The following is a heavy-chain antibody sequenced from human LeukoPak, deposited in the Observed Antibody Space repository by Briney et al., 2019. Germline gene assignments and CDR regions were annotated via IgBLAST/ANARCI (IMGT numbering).Heavy chain of an antibody. D-gene: IGHD2-15*01. CDR3: AQVVARCMSTFDI. CDR2: IIRSGSKI. J-gene: IGHJ3*02. CDR1: GFTFSSYE. Sequence: GGSLRLSCAASGFTFSSYEMNWVRQAPGKGLEWVSYIIRSGSKIYYADSVKGRFTISRDNAKNSLYLQMNSLRADDTAVYYFAQVVARCMSTFDIWGQGTMVTVTS. V-gene: IGHV3-48*03.